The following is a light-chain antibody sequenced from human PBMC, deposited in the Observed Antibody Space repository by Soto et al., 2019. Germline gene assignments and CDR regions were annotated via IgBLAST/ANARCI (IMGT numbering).Light chain of an antibody. J-gene: IGKJ5*01. Sequence: EIVLTQSPATLSLSPGERATLSCRASQSVSGMAWYQHIRGQAPRLLIYGASTRASGIPDRFSGSGSGTDFTLTINRLEPEDFSVYFCQQYGSSLITFGQGTRLEI. V-gene: IGKV3-20*01. CDR2: GAS. CDR1: QSVSG. CDR3: QQYGSSLIT.